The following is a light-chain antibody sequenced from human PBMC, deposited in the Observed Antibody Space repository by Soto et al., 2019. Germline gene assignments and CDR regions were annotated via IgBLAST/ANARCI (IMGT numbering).Light chain of an antibody. Sequence: EIVLTQSPATLSLSPGERATLSCRASQSVSSYLAWYQQKPGQAPRLLIYDASNRATGIPARFSGSGSGTDVTLTISSIEPADFAVYYCQQRSNWPPIFTFGPGTKVDIK. CDR3: QQRSNWPPIFT. CDR1: QSVSSY. J-gene: IGKJ3*01. V-gene: IGKV3-11*01. CDR2: DAS.